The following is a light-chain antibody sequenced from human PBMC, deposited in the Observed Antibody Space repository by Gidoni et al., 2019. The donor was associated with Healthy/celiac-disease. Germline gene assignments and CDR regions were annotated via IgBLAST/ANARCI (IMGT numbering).Light chain of an antibody. J-gene: IGKJ3*01. Sequence: DIQMTQSPSSLSASVGDRVTITCQASQDISNYLNWYQQKPGKAPKLLIYDASNLETGVPSRFSGSGSGTDFTFTISSLQPEDIAIYYCQQWGTFGPGTKVDIK. CDR2: DAS. CDR1: QDISNY. CDR3: QQWGT. V-gene: IGKV1-33*01.